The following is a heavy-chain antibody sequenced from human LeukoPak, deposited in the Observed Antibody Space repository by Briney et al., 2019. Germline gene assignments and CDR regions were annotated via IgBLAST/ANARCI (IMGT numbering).Heavy chain of an antibody. CDR1: GVTFDNYG. V-gene: IGHV3-20*04. J-gene: IGHJ6*03. Sequence: GGSLRLSCAASGVTFDNYGLTWVRQAPGKGLEWVSGINWNGGSTGYADSVKGRFTISRDNAKNSLYLQMNSLRAEDTALYYCARGPATRGGVRGVIYYYCMDVWGKGTTVTVSS. CDR2: INWNGGST. D-gene: IGHD3-10*01. CDR3: ARGPATRGGVRGVIYYYCMDV.